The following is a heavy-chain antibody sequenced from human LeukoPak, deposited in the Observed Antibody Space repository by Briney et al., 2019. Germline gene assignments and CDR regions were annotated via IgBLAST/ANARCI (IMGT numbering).Heavy chain of an antibody. J-gene: IGHJ4*02. CDR3: ARYIWGSYPAFEDY. V-gene: IGHV4-59*01. Sequence: SETLSLTCTVSGGSISSYYWSWIRQPPGKGLEWIGYISYSGSTNYNPSLKSRVTISVDTSKNQLSLKLNSVTAADTAVYYCARYIWGSYPAFEDYWGQGSLVTVSS. CDR1: GGSISSYY. D-gene: IGHD3-16*02. CDR2: ISYSGST.